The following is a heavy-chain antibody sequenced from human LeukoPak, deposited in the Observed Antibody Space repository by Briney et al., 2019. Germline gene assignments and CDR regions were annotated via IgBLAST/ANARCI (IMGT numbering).Heavy chain of an antibody. CDR3: ASFTMVRGVIITIDY. J-gene: IGHJ4*02. V-gene: IGHV1-46*01. CDR2: INPSGGST. Sequence: ASVKVSCKASGYTFTSYYMHWVRQAPGQGLEWMGIINPSGGSTSNAQKFQGRVTMTSDTSTSTVYMELSSLRSEDTAVYYCASFTMVRGVIITIDYWGQGTLVTVSS. D-gene: IGHD3-10*01. CDR1: GYTFTSYY.